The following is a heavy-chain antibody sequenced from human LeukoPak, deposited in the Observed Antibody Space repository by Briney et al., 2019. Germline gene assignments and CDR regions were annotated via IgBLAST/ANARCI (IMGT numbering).Heavy chain of an antibody. V-gene: IGHV4-4*07. Sequence: SETLSLTCTVSGGSISSYYWSWIRQPAGKGLEWIGRIYTSGSTNYNPSLKSRVTMSVDKSKNQSSLQLSYVTAADTAVYYCARDAGHYSSSWYGLDYWGQGTLVTVSS. J-gene: IGHJ4*02. CDR2: IYTSGST. D-gene: IGHD6-13*01. CDR1: GGSISSYY. CDR3: ARDAGHYSSSWYGLDY.